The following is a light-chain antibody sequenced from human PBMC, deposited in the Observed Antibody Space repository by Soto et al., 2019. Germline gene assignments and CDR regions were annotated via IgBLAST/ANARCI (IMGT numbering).Light chain of an antibody. CDR3: QQYGSSPQT. CDR2: GAS. Sequence: EIVLTQSPGTLSLSPGERATLSCRASQRVSSNYLAWYLQRPGQAPRLLIYGASSRATGIPDRFSGSGSGTDFTLAISRLEPEEFAVYYCQQYGSSPQTFGQGTKVEIK. CDR1: QRVSSNY. V-gene: IGKV3-20*01. J-gene: IGKJ1*01.